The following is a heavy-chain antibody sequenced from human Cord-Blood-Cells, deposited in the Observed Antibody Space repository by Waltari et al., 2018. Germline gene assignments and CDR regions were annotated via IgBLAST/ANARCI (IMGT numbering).Heavy chain of an antibody. CDR1: GGSLSIHY. CDR3: ARDALSIFGVFDP. CDR2: IYYSGST. V-gene: IGHV4-59*11. Sequence: QVQLQESGPGLVKPSETLSLTCTVPGGSLSIHYWSWIRQPPGKGLEWIGYIYYSGSTNYNPSLKSRVTISVDTSKNQFSLKLSSVTAADTAVYYCARDALSIFGVFDPWGQGTLVTVSS. J-gene: IGHJ5*02. D-gene: IGHD3-3*01.